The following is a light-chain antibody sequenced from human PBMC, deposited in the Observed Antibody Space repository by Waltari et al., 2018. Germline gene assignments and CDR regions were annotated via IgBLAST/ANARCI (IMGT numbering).Light chain of an antibody. CDR3: QQYAMSPLT. CDR1: QSVSDAS. J-gene: IGKJ4*01. V-gene: IGKV3-20*01. Sequence: EIVLTQSPGTLAVSPGERATLSCRASQSVSDASVAWYRQKPDQPPTLLIFDASTRASGIEDRFSGSGSGTDFTLTIDRVDSGDSAVYHCQQYAMSPLTFGGGTRLEI. CDR2: DAS.